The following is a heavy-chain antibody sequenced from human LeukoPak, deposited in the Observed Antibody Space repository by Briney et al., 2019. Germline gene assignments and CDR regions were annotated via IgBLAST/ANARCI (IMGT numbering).Heavy chain of an antibody. Sequence: GGSLRLSCAASGFTFSSYSMNWVRQAPGKGLEWVSSISSSSSYIYYADSVRGRFTISRDNAKNSLYLQMNSLRAEDTAVHYCARDADPYYDFWSGYPEDYWGQGTLVTVSS. V-gene: IGHV3-21*01. CDR2: ISSSSSYI. J-gene: IGHJ4*02. D-gene: IGHD3-3*01. CDR3: ARDADPYYDFWSGYPEDY. CDR1: GFTFSSYS.